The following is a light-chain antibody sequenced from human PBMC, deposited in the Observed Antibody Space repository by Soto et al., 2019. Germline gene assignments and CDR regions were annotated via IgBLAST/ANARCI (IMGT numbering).Light chain of an antibody. CDR3: QQTNSFPLT. J-gene: IGKJ4*01. Sequence: DIQMTQSPSSVSASVGDGVTITCRASQGISTSLGWYQQKPGKAPKLLIYAASSLQSGVPSRFSGTGSGTDFTLTISSLQPEYFATYYCQQTNSFPLTFGGGTKVEIK. CDR1: QGISTS. CDR2: AAS. V-gene: IGKV1D-12*01.